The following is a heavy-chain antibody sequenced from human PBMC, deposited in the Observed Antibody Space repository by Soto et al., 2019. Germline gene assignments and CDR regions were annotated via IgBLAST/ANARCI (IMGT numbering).Heavy chain of an antibody. CDR1: GGSFSPYI. Sequence: QVQLQQWGAGLLKPSETLSLTCAVYGGSFSPYIWSWIRQPPGKGPEWIGESSHNGVTDFSPSVKSRATVSVDTSKNQFSLNLTSVTAADTAVYYCARRRRGSSTWFDFWGQGTLVVVSS. CDR3: ARRRRGSSTWFDF. V-gene: IGHV4-34*02. D-gene: IGHD2-2*01. CDR2: SSHNGVT. J-gene: IGHJ4*02.